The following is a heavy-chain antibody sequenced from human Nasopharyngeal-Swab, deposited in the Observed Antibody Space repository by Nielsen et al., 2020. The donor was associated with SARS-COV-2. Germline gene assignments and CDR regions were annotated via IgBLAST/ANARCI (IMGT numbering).Heavy chain of an antibody. V-gene: IGHV4-61*01. Sequence: SETLSLTCTVSGVSVDSANYYWSWIRQSPGKGLEWIGYVYYTGSTSYSPSLRSRVSISIDTSKTQFSLRLRPVTAADTAVYYCARDLYYYNYMDVWGKGTTVTVSS. CDR1: GVSVDSANYY. J-gene: IGHJ6*03. CDR2: VYYTGST. CDR3: ARDLYYYNYMDV.